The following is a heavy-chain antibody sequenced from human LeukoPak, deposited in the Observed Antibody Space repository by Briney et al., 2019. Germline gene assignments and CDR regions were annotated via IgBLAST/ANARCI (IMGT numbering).Heavy chain of an antibody. V-gene: IGHV4-34*01. Sequence: SETLSLTCAVYGGSFSGYYWSWIRQPPGKGLEWIGEINHSGSTNYNPSLKGRVTISVDTSKNQFSLKLSSVTAADTAVYYCASYSYGDYSWTFDYWGQGTLVTVSS. CDR3: ASYSYGDYSWTFDY. D-gene: IGHD4-17*01. CDR2: INHSGST. J-gene: IGHJ4*02. CDR1: GGSFSGYY.